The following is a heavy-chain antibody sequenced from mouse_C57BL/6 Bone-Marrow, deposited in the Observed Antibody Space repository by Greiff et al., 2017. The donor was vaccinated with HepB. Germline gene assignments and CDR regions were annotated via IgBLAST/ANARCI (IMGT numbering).Heavy chain of an antibody. J-gene: IGHJ4*01. D-gene: IGHD1-1*01. CDR1: GYTFTSYW. CDR3: ARGFDYYGRSVYAMDY. V-gene: IGHV1-64*01. CDR2: IHPNSGST. Sequence: QVQLQQPGAELVKPGASVKLSCKASGYTFTSYWMHWVKQRPGQGLEWIGMIHPNSGSTNYNEKFKGKATLTVDKSSSTAYMQLSSLTSEDSAVYDWARGFDYYGRSVYAMDYWGQGTSVTVSA.